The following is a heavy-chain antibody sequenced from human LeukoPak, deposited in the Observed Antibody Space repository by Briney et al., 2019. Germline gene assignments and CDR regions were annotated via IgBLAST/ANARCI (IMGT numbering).Heavy chain of an antibody. V-gene: IGHV4-38-2*02. CDR3: ARLGSGD. CDR2: IYDSGSS. D-gene: IGHD3-3*01. CDR1: GYSISNSYY. J-gene: IGHJ4*02. Sequence: SETLSLTCSVSGYSISNSYYWGWIRQPPGKGLEWIGSIYDSGSSYYNPSLKSRVTISVDTSKNQFSLKLSSVTAADTAVYYCARLGSGDWGQGTLVTVSS.